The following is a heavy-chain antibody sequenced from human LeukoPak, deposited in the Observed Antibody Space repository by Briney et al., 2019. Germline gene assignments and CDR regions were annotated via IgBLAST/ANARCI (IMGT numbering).Heavy chain of an antibody. CDR2: INPSSGGT. Sequence: ASVKVSCKTSGYTFTGYFIHWVRQAPGQGLEWMGWINPSSGGTNSAQKFQGRVTMTRDTSISTAYMELSRLRSDDTAVYYCAKVFGGYYSYDYLGQGTLVTVSS. D-gene: IGHD3-22*01. CDR3: AKVFGGYYSYDY. V-gene: IGHV1-2*02. J-gene: IGHJ4*02. CDR1: GYTFTGYF.